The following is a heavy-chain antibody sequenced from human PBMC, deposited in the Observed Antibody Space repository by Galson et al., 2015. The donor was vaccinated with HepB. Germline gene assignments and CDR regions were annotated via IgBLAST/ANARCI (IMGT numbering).Heavy chain of an antibody. CDR3: ATTAWDREGDAFDV. CDR2: ISPR. Sequence: SVKVSCKASGGSFTSYTINWVRQAPGQGLEWIGRISPRKYAQRFQGRVTVTADRLTNTAFMELRNLRSDDTAVYFCATTAWDREGDAFDVWGQGTMVIVSS. CDR1: GGSFTSYT. J-gene: IGHJ3*01. D-gene: IGHD1-26*01. V-gene: IGHV1-69*02.